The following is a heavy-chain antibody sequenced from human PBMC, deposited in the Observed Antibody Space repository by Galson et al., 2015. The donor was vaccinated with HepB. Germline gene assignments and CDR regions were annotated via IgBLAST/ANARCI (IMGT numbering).Heavy chain of an antibody. J-gene: IGHJ4*02. D-gene: IGHD1-1*01. V-gene: IGHV3-23*01. CDR2: ISGSGGST. CDR3: AKVSNWNDASFDY. CDR1: GFTFSSYA. Sequence: SLRLSCAASGFTFSSYAMSWVRQAPGKGLEWVSAISGSGGSTYYADSVKGRFTISRDNSKNTLYLQMNSLRAEDTAVYYCAKVSNWNDASFDYWGQGTLVTVSS.